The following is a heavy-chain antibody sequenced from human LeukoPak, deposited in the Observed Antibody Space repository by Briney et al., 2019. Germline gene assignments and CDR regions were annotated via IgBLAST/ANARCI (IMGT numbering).Heavy chain of an antibody. J-gene: IGHJ4*02. CDR1: GYTFTKQW. CDR2: LHPGDSDS. Sequence: GESLKISCEASGYTFTKQWIGWVRQMPGKGLEWMGMLHPGDSDSKYSPSFQGQVTISVDNSINTAYLQWNSLKASDTAIYYCVRHPPGAGFDYWGQGTLVTVSS. D-gene: IGHD1-1*01. V-gene: IGHV5-51*01. CDR3: VRHPPGAGFDY.